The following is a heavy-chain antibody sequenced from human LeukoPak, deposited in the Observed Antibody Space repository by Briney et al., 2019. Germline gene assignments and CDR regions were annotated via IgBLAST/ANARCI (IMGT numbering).Heavy chain of an antibody. CDR3: ARGKAVAGTGWFDP. D-gene: IGHD6-19*01. Sequence: SETLSFTCTVSGYSISSGYYCGWIRQPPGKGLEWIGSIYHSGSTYYNPSLKSRVTISVDTSKNQFSLKLSSVTAADTAVYYCARGKAVAGTGWFDPWGQGTLVTVSS. CDR2: IYHSGST. J-gene: IGHJ5*02. CDR1: GYSISSGYY. V-gene: IGHV4-38-2*02.